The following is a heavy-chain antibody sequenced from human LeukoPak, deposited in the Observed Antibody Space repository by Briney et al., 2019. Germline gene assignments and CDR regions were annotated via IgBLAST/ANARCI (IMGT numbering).Heavy chain of an antibody. CDR3: ARGRGFWSGYVDY. D-gene: IGHD3-3*01. CDR2: IYYSGSS. CDR1: GGSVSSVSYY. Sequence: PSETLSLTCTVSGGSVSSVSYYWSWIRQPPGKGLEWIGNIYYSGSSNYNPSLKSRVTMSIDTSKNQFSLKLSSVTAADTAVYYCARGRGFWSGYVDYWGQGTLVTVSS. V-gene: IGHV4-61*01. J-gene: IGHJ4*02.